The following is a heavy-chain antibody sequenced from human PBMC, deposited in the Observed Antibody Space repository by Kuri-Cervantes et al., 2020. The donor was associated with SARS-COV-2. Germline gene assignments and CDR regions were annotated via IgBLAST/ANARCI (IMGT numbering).Heavy chain of an antibody. Sequence: SETLSLTCTVSGYSISSGYYWGWIRQPPGKGLEWIGSIYHSGSTYYNPSLKSRLTISVDTSKKQFSLNLSSVTAADTAVYYCARDRGRIAAAGIGWFDPWGQGTLVTVSS. CDR1: GYSISSGYY. CDR3: ARDRGRIAAAGIGWFDP. CDR2: IYHSGST. D-gene: IGHD6-13*01. V-gene: IGHV4-38-2*02. J-gene: IGHJ5*02.